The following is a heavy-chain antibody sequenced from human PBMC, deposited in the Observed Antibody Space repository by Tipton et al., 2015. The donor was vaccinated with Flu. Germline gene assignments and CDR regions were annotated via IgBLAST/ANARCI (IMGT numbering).Heavy chain of an antibody. CDR3: ARRDYSNYVSEPKNWFDP. CDR2: IHYSGSP. V-gene: IGHV4-38-2*01. J-gene: IGHJ5*02. CDR1: GYSIRSSNYY. D-gene: IGHD4-11*01. Sequence: TLSLTCAVSGYSIRSSNYYWGRIRQPPGKGLEWIGNIHYSGSPHYNPSLKSRVTISVDTSKNQFSLRVSSVTAADTAVYYCARRDYSNYVSEPKNWFDPWGQGTLVTVSS.